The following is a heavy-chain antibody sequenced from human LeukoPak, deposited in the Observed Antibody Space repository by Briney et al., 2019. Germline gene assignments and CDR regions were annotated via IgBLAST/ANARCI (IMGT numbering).Heavy chain of an antibody. V-gene: IGHV4-59*01. CDR3: AGTYKYYYYYMDV. CDR1: GGSISSYC. D-gene: IGHD1-14*01. Sequence: PSETLSLTCTVSGGSISSYCWSWIRQPPGKGLEWIGYIYYSGSTNYNPSLKSRVTISVDTSKNQFSLKLSSVTAADTAVYYCAGTYKYYYYYMDVWGKGTTVTISS. CDR2: IYYSGST. J-gene: IGHJ6*03.